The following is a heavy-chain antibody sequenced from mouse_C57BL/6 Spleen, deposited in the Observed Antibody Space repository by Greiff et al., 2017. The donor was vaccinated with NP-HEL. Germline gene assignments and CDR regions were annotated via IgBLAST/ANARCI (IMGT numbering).Heavy chain of an antibody. CDR3: TRSYYGSSYWYFDV. J-gene: IGHJ1*03. D-gene: IGHD1-1*01. CDR2: INPSNGGT. Sequence: QVQLQQPGTELVKPGASVKLSCKASGYTFTSYWMHWVKQRPGQGLEWIGNINPSNGGTNYNEKFKSKATMTVDKSSSTAYMQLSSLTAEDSAVYCCTRSYYGSSYWYFDVWGTGTTVTVSS. V-gene: IGHV1-53*01. CDR1: GYTFTSYW.